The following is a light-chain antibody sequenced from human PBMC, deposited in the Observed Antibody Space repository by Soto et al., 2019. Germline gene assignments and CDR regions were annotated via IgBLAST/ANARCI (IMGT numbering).Light chain of an antibody. Sequence: QSALTQSASVSGSPGQSITISCTGTSNDVGYYNLVSWYQQHPGRAPKLMIYEVSKWPSGVSHRFSGSKSGNTASLTISGLQAEDEADYYCCSYAGSTTWVFGGGTQLTVL. J-gene: IGLJ3*02. CDR1: SNDVGYYNL. CDR3: CSYAGSTTWV. CDR2: EVS. V-gene: IGLV2-23*02.